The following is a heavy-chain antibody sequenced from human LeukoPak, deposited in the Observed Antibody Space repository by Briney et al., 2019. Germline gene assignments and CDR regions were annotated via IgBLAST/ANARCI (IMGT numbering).Heavy chain of an antibody. CDR2: ISGSGGGT. CDR1: GFTSSNYA. CDR3: AKSHNRWLVDFDY. V-gene: IGHV3-23*01. J-gene: IGHJ4*02. Sequence: PGGSLRLSCAASGFTSSNYAMSWVRQAPGKGLEWVSSISGSGGGTYYADSVRGRFTFSRDNSKNTLYLQMNSLRAEDTAVYYCAKSHNRWLVDFDYWGQGTLVTVSS. D-gene: IGHD6-19*01.